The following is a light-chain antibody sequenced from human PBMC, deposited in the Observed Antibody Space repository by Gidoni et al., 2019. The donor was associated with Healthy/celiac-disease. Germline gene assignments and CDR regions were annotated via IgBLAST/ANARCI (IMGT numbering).Light chain of an antibody. CDR2: GAS. Sequence: DIVMTQSPATLSVSPGERATLSCRASQSVSSNLAWYQQKPGQAPRLLIYGASTRATGSPARCSGSGSGTEFTLTISSLQSEDFAVEYCQQYNNWPPIFGPGTKVDIK. V-gene: IGKV3-15*01. CDR3: QQYNNWPPI. CDR1: QSVSSN. J-gene: IGKJ3*01.